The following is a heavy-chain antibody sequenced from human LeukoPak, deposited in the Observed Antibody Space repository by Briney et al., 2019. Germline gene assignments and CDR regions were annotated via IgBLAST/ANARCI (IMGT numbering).Heavy chain of an antibody. D-gene: IGHD2-21*01. CDR2: ISAHNGNT. Sequence: AASVKVSCKASGHTFTSYGISWVRQAPGQGLEWMGWISAHNGNTNYAQKLQGRVTMTTDTSTSTAYMELRSLRSDDTAVYHCARAVDSVVAFDIWGQGTMVTVSS. V-gene: IGHV1-18*01. CDR1: GHTFTSYG. CDR3: ARAVDSVVAFDI. J-gene: IGHJ3*02.